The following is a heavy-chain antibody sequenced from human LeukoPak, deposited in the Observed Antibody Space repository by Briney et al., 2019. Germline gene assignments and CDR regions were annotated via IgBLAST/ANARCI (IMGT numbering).Heavy chain of an antibody. CDR2: IYYSGST. Sequence: PGGSLRLSCAASGFTFSSYAMHWVRQAPGKGLEWIGSIYYSGSTYYNPSLKGRVTMSVDTSKKQISLKLTSVTAADTAVYYCARLQQWLPRDYWGQGILVTVSS. CDR1: GFTFSSYAMH. V-gene: IGHV4-39*01. D-gene: IGHD6-19*01. J-gene: IGHJ4*02. CDR3: ARLQQWLPRDY.